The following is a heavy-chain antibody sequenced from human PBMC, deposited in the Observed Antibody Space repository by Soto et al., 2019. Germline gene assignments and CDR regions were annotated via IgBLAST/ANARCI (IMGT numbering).Heavy chain of an antibody. J-gene: IGHJ4*02. D-gene: IGHD3-10*01. Sequence: QVQLQESGPGLVKPSETLSLTCTVSGGSISSYYWTWIRQPPGKGLEWIGFMYNSGSTHYNPSLKSRVTLSLATPTTQFSLILRSVTAADTAVYYCASMGYHYGSGSYPLDYWGQGTLVTVSS. CDR1: GGSISSYY. CDR2: MYNSGST. CDR3: ASMGYHYGSGSYPLDY. V-gene: IGHV4-4*08.